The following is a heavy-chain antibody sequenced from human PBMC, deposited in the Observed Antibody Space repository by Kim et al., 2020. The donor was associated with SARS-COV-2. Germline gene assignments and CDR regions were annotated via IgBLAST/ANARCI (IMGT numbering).Heavy chain of an antibody. CDR3: AREEGIAVADH. J-gene: IGHJ4*02. D-gene: IGHD6-19*01. Sequence: NYVDSVKGRFTISRDNAKNSLYLQMNSLRAEDTAMYYCAREEGIAVADHWGQGTLVTVSS. V-gene: IGHV3-7*01.